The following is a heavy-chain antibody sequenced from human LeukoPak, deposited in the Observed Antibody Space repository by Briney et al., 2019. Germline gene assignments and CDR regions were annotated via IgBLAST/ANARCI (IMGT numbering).Heavy chain of an antibody. CDR3: ARALDPNSRGWYRLFDY. Sequence: SETLSLTCTVSGGSISGYYWSWIRQPPEKGLEWIGYIYYRGNTNYNPSLQSRVTISVDTSKNQFSLKLSSVTAADTAVYYCARALDPNSRGWYRLFDYWGQGTLVTVSS. J-gene: IGHJ4*02. D-gene: IGHD6-19*01. V-gene: IGHV4-59*01. CDR2: IYYRGNT. CDR1: GGSISGYY.